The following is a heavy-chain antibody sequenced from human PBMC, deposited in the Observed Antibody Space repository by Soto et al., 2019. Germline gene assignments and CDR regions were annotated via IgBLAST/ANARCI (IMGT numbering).Heavy chain of an antibody. CDR1: GGSISSYY. Sequence: SETLSLTCTVSGGSISSYYWSWIRQPPGKGLEWIGYIYYSGSTNYNPSLKSRVTISIDTSKNQFSLKLSSVTAADTAVYYCATSIGGQQPSDYWGQGTLVTVSS. CDR2: IYYSGST. J-gene: IGHJ4*02. D-gene: IGHD6-13*01. V-gene: IGHV4-59*01. CDR3: ATSIGGQQPSDY.